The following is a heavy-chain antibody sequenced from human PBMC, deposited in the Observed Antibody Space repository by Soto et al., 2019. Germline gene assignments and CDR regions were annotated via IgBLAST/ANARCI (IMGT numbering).Heavy chain of an antibody. V-gene: IGHV1-18*01. D-gene: IGHD3-16*01. CDR3: ARDRGSHALDS. Sequence: QVQLVQSGAEVKKPGASVKVSCKASGYTFTSYGISWVRQAPGQGLEWMGWISAYNGNTNYAQKLQGRVTMTTDTPKSTDNGELRSRRSADTAVYSCARDRGSHALDSGGQEPLATVSS. J-gene: IGHJ4*02. CDR1: GYTFTSYG. CDR2: ISAYNGNT.